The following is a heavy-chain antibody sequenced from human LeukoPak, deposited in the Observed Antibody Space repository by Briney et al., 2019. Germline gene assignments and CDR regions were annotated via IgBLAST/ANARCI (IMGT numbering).Heavy chain of an antibody. CDR1: GFTFSSYS. J-gene: IGHJ3*02. V-gene: IGHV3-21*01. Sequence: GGSLRLSCAASGFTFSSYSMNWVRQAPGKGLEWVSSISSSSYIYYADSVKGRFTISRDNSKNTLYLQMNSLRAEDTAVYYCARSYYDSSGYYPGAFDIWGQGTMVTVSS. D-gene: IGHD3-22*01. CDR2: ISSSSYI. CDR3: ARSYYDSSGYYPGAFDI.